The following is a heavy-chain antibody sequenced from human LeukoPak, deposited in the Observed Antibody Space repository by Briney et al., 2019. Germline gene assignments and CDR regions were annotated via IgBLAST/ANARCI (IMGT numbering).Heavy chain of an antibody. V-gene: IGHV3-7*02. CDR2: IKQDGSEK. D-gene: IGHD1-26*01. J-gene: IGHJ4*02. CDR3: ASWWELLLYFDY. CDR1: GFTFSSYW. Sequence: EGSLRLSCAASGFTFSSYWMSWVRQAPGKGLEWVANIKQDGSEKYYVDSVKGRFTISRDNAENSLYLQMNSLRAEDTAVYYCASWWELLLYFDYWGQGTLVTVSS.